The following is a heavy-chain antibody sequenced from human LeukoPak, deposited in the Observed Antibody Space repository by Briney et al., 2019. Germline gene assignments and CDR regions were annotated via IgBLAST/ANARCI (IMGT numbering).Heavy chain of an antibody. Sequence: GGSLRLSCAASGFTFSSYWMSWFGQAQGKGLEWVANIKQDGSEKYYVDSVKGRFTISRDNAKNSLYLQMNSLRAEDTALYYRAKDMGGYADYWGQGTLVTVSS. CDR1: GFTFSSYW. V-gene: IGHV3-7*03. CDR2: IKQDGSEK. CDR3: AKDMGGYADY. D-gene: IGHD5-12*01. J-gene: IGHJ4*02.